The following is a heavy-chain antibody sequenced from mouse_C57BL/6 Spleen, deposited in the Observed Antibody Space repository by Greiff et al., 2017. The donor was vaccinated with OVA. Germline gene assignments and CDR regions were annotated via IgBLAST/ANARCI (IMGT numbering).Heavy chain of an antibody. J-gene: IGHJ3*01. CDR2: IYPGSGSP. CDR1: GYTFTSYW. D-gene: IGHD2-5*01. V-gene: IGHV1-55*01. Sequence: VQLQQPGAELVKPGASVKMSCKASGYTFTSYWITWVKQRPGHGLEWIGDIYPGSGSPNYNEKFKSKATLTVDTSSSTAYMQLSSLTSEDSAVYYCATAYSNWFAYWGQGTLVTVSA. CDR3: ATAYSNWFAY.